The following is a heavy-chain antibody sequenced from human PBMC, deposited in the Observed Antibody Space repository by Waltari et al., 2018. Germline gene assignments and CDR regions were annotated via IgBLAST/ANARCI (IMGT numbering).Heavy chain of an antibody. D-gene: IGHD6-13*01. CDR3: ASGGDGAAGPFNAFDI. CDR2: IIPIFGTA. V-gene: IGHV1-69*12. CDR1: GGTFSSYA. Sequence: QVQLVQSGAEVKKPGSSVKVSCKASGGTFSSYAIICVRQAPGQGLEWMGGIIPIFGTANYAQKFQGRVTITADESTSTAYMELSSLRSEDTAVYYCASGGDGAAGPFNAFDIWGQGTMVTVSS. J-gene: IGHJ3*02.